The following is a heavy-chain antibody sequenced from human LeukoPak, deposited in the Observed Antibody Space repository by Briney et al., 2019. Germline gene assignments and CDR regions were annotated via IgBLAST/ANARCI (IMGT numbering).Heavy chain of an antibody. D-gene: IGHD3-16*01. J-gene: IGHJ4*02. CDR3: ARLRWFRGVMSHFAY. CDR2: FNHSGRP. Sequence: SETLSLTCAVYGESFSGYYWSWIRQPPGKGLEWLGEFNHSGRPNYNPALKRQVNISVDTSKNQSYLQLGSVTDADTAVYYCARLRWFRGVMSHFAYWGQETLVTVSS. V-gene: IGHV4-34*01. CDR1: GESFSGYY.